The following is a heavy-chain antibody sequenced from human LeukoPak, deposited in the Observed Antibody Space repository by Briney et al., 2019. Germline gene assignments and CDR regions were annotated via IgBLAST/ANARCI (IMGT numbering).Heavy chain of an antibody. CDR3: AGGRGWYSPDY. CDR2: ITSKPNSYET. D-gene: IGHD6-19*01. V-gene: IGHV3-73*01. J-gene: IGHJ4*02. Sequence: GGSLRLSCAASGFTFSGSDMHWVRQASGKGLEWVGRITSKPNSYETVYAASMNGRFTISRDDSKNTAYLQMNSLKTEDTAVYYCAGGRGWYSPDYWGQGTLVTVSS. CDR1: GFTFSGSD.